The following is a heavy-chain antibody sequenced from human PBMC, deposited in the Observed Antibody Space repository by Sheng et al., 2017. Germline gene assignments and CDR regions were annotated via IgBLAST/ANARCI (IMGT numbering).Heavy chain of an antibody. D-gene: IGHD6-13*01. Sequence: EVQLVESGGGLVKPGGSVRLSCAASGFSFSYYRMNWVRQAPGKGLEWVSYISSSGSNVDYADSLKGRFTISRDNARNSLYLQINSLRAEDTAVYYCARDSSRQTYYYMDVWGQGTTVTVSS. J-gene: IGHJ6*03. CDR3: ARDSSRQTYYYMDV. CDR1: GFSFSYYR. V-gene: IGHV3-21*01. CDR2: ISSSGSNV.